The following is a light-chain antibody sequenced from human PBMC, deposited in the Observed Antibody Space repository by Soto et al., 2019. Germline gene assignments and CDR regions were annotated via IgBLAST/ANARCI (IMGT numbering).Light chain of an antibody. CDR2: RTS. CDR3: QQYGSSPPT. CDR1: QSISSN. V-gene: IGKV3-20*01. J-gene: IGKJ1*01. Sequence: EIVMTQSPATLSVSPGERATLSCRASQSISSNLAWYQQKPGQAPRLLMFRTSSRATGFPARFSGSGSGTDFTLTISRLEPEDFALYYCQQYGSSPPTFGQGTKVDIK.